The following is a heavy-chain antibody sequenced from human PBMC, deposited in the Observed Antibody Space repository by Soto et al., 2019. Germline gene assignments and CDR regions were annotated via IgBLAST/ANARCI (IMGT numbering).Heavy chain of an antibody. D-gene: IGHD6-19*01. CDR1: GYTFSNYG. CDR3: SRFIMVGGWFDSNYYRGMDV. CDR2: ISGYNGNT. J-gene: IGHJ6*02. V-gene: IGHV1-18*01. Sequence: QVQLVQSGAEVKKPGASVTVSCKTSGYTFSNYGINWVRQAPGQGLEWMGWISGYNGNTNYAQTVQGRVTMTTDTSTGTVYMELRSLKSDAAAIYYCSRFIMVGGWFDSNYYRGMDVLGQGTTVTVSS.